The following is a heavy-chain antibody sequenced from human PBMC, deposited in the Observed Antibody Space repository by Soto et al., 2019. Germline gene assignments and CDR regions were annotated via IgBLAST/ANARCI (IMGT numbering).Heavy chain of an antibody. Sequence: EVQLVQSGAEVKKPGESLKISCKGSGYSFTSYWIGWVRQMPGKGLEWMGIIYPGDSDTSYSPSFQGQVTISAAKSVSSAYLQWRSQCASDTAMYYCARRAYCGGDRYYPGSDYWGQGALVTVSA. CDR1: GYSFTSYW. CDR2: IYPGDSDT. CDR3: ARRAYCGGDRYYPGSDY. V-gene: IGHV5-51*03. J-gene: IGHJ4*02. D-gene: IGHD2-21*02.